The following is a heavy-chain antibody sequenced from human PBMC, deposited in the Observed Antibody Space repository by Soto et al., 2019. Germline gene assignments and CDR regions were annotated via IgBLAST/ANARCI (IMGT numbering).Heavy chain of an antibody. CDR2: IKQDGSEK. CDR3: ARDLIAAIDAFDI. CDR1: GFTFSSYW. V-gene: IGHV3-7*03. J-gene: IGHJ3*02. D-gene: IGHD6-25*01. Sequence: EVQLVESGGGLVQPGGSLRLSCAASGFTFSSYWMSWVRQAPGKGLEWVANIKQDGSEKYYVDSVKGRFTISRDNAKNSLYLQMNSLRAEDTAVYYCARDLIAAIDAFDIWGQGTMVTVSS.